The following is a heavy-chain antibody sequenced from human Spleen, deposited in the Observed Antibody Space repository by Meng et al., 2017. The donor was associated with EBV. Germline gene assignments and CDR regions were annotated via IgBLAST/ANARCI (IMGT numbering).Heavy chain of an antibody. J-gene: IGHJ5*02. CDR2: ISAYNGNT. V-gene: IGHV1-18*01. CDR3: ARGIAANWFDP. Sequence: QIQLVQSGTEVKKPGASVKVSCKGSGYSFYKYGISWVRQAPGQGLEWMGWISAYNGNTNYAQNFQGRVNVTTDRSTTTAYMELSSLRSDDTAVYYCARGIAANWFDPWGQGTLVTVSS. D-gene: IGHD6-25*01. CDR1: GYSFYKYG.